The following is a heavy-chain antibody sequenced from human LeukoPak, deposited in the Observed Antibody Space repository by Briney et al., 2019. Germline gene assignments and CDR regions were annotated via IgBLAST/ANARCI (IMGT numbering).Heavy chain of an antibody. CDR2: IKQDGSET. V-gene: IGHV3-7*01. D-gene: IGHD3-10*01. Sequence: GGSLRLSCAASGFTFSSYAMSWVRQAPGKGLEWVANIKQDGSETYYVDSVKGRFTISRDNAKNSLYLQMNSLRAEDTAVYYCAREWFGDLLFWGQGTLVTVSS. CDR3: AREWFGDLLF. J-gene: IGHJ4*02. CDR1: GFTFSSYA.